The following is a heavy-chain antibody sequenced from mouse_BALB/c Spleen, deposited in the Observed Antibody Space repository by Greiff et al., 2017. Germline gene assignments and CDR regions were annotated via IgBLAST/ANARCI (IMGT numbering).Heavy chain of an antibody. V-gene: IGHV6-6*02. Sequence: EVQRVESGGGLVQPGGSMKLSCVASGFTFSNYWMNWVRQSPEKGLEWVAEIRLKSNNYATHYAESVKGRFTISRDDSKSSVYLQMNNLRAEDTGIYYCTSQAPITMDYWGQGTSVTVSS. J-gene: IGHJ4*01. CDR3: TSQAPITMDY. D-gene: IGHD1-2*01. CDR2: IRLKSNNYAT. CDR1: GFTFSNYW.